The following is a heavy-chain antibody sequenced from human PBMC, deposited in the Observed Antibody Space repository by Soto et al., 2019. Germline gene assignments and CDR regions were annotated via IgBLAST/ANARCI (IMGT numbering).Heavy chain of an antibody. CDR3: ATYCSSTSCYKSAVDNN. CDR1: GYRFTNYW. J-gene: IGHJ4*02. D-gene: IGHD2-2*02. CDR2: IYPGDSET. V-gene: IGHV5-51*01. Sequence: GASLKISCKGSGYRFTNYWIGWVRQMPGKGLEWMGIIYPGDSETRYSPSFQGQVTISADKSISTAYLQWSSLKTSDTAMYYCATYCSSTSCYKSAVDNNWGQGTRGTV.